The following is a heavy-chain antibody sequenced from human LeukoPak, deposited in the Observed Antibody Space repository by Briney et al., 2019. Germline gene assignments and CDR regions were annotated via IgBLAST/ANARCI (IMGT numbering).Heavy chain of an antibody. CDR3: ARDKSGYCSGGSCYYFDY. CDR1: GGAISSYY. CDR2: IYYSGST. V-gene: IGHV4-59*01. J-gene: IGHJ4*02. D-gene: IGHD2-15*01. Sequence: PSETLSLTCTVSGGAISSYYWSWIRQPPGKGLEGIGYIYYSGSTNYNPSLKSRVTISVDTSKDQFSLKLSSVTAADTAVYYCARDKSGYCSGGSCYYFDYWGQGTLVTVSS.